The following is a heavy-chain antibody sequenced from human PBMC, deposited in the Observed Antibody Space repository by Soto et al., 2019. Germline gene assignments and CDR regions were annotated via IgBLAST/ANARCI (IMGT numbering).Heavy chain of an antibody. Sequence: QVQLVESGGGVVQPGRSLRLSCAASGFTFSSYGMHWVRQAPGKGLEWVAVISYDGSNKYYADSVKGRFTISRDNSKNRHNPKKTRLIDMNTVVDEYTTVYESVDNSMDVGAFDIWGQGTMVTVSS. CDR2: ISYDGSNK. V-gene: IGHV3-30*03. D-gene: IGHD2-2*03. CDR3: TTVYESVDNSMDVGAFDI. J-gene: IGHJ3*02. CDR1: GFTFSSYG.